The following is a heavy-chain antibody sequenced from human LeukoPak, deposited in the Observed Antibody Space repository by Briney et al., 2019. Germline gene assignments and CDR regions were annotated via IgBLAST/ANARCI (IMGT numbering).Heavy chain of an antibody. CDR2: ISAYNGNT. CDR1: GYSFTSNV. CDR3: AREWGSSWYEAAFDP. J-gene: IGHJ5*02. V-gene: IGHV1-18*01. Sequence: ASVKVSCKASGYSFTSNVISWVRQAPGQGLEWMGWISAYNGNTNYAQKLQGRVTMTTDTSTSTAYMELRSLRSDDTAVYYCAREWGSSWYEAAFDPWGQGTLVTVSS. D-gene: IGHD6-13*01.